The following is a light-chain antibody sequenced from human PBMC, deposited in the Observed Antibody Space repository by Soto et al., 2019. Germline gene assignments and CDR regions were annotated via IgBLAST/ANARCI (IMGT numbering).Light chain of an antibody. CDR1: QSISSW. CDR3: QQYNTYWT. CDR2: DAS. V-gene: IGKV1-5*01. Sequence: IHRTQSPSTLSASVVYRVTITCLASQSISSWLAWYQQKPGKAPKLLIYDASSLESGVPSRFSGSGSGTEFTLAISGLQSDDFATYYCQQYNTYWTFGPGTKV. J-gene: IGKJ1*01.